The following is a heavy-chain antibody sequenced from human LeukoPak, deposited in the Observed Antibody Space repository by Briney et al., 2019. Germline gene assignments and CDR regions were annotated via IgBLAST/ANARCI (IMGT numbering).Heavy chain of an antibody. D-gene: IGHD2-2*01. J-gene: IGHJ5*02. Sequence: SETLSLTCAVSGYSISSGYYWGWIRQPPGKGLEWIGSIYHSGSTYYNPSLKSRVTISVDTSKNQFSLKLSSVTAADTAVYYCARDYIVVVPAATHNWFDPWGQGTLVTVSS. CDR1: GYSISSGYY. CDR3: ARDYIVVVPAATHNWFDP. CDR2: IYHSGST. V-gene: IGHV4-38-2*02.